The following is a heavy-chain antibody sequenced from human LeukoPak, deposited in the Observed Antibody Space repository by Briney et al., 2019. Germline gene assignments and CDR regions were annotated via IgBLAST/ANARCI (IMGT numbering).Heavy chain of an antibody. CDR2: ISSTSTYI. Sequence: GGSLRLSCAASGFTFSSYSMNWVRQAPGKGLEWVSSISSTSTYIYYADSVKGRFTIPRDNAKNSLYQQMNSLRPEDTAVYYCACLVGATQDVWGKGTTVIVSS. CDR1: GFTFSSYS. J-gene: IGHJ6*04. CDR3: ACLVGATQDV. V-gene: IGHV3-21*01. D-gene: IGHD1-26*01.